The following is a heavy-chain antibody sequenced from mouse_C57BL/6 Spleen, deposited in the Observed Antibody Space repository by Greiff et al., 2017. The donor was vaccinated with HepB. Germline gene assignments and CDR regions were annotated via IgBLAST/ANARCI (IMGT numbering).Heavy chain of an antibody. CDR3: ARGGTVVATRGAMDY. Sequence: VQLQQSGAELVRPGSSVKLSCKASGYTFTSYWMHWVKQRPIQGLEWIGNIDPSDSETHYNQKFKDKATLTVDKSSSTAYMQLSSLTSEDSAVYYCARGGTVVATRGAMDYWGQGTSVTVSS. CDR1: GYTFTSYW. V-gene: IGHV1-52*01. D-gene: IGHD1-1*01. J-gene: IGHJ4*01. CDR2: IDPSDSET.